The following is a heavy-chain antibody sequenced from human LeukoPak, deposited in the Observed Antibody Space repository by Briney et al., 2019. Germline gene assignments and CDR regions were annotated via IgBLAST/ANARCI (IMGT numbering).Heavy chain of an antibody. Sequence: SETLSLTCAVYGGSFSGYYWSWIRQPPGKGLEWIGEINHSGSTNYNPSLKSRVTISVDTSKNQFSLKLSSVTAADTAVYYCARWRLRSDYWGQGTLVTVSS. CDR2: INHSGST. CDR3: ARWRLRSDY. V-gene: IGHV4-34*01. CDR1: GGSFSGYY. D-gene: IGHD4-17*01. J-gene: IGHJ4*02.